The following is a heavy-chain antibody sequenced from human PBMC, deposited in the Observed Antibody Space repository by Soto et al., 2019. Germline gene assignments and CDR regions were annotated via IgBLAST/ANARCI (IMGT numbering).Heavy chain of an antibody. CDR1: GFPFSNYD. D-gene: IGHD1-26*01. J-gene: IGHJ4*02. CDR2: ISYDGNNQ. V-gene: IGHV3-30*18. CDR3: AKGLNVRATTYSCDY. Sequence: QVQLVESGGGVVQPGSSLRLSCAASGFPFSNYDIHWVRQAPGKGLEWVAIISYDGNNQYYADSVKGRFTISRDNSKNTLSLQMNSLRGEDTAVYYCAKGLNVRATTYSCDYWGQGTLVTVSS.